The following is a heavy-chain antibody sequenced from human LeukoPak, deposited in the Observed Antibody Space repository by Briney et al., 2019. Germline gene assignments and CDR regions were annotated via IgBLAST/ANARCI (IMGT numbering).Heavy chain of an antibody. Sequence: SETLSLTCTASGDTITSGGYYWSWLRQRPGKGLEWIGYIYKTGSTYYSPSLKSRVTMSVDTSRNQFSLKLNSVTAADTAVYYCARDVLRWGQGTLVTVSS. J-gene: IGHJ4*02. V-gene: IGHV4-31*03. CDR1: GDTITSGGYY. CDR2: IYKTGST. CDR3: ARDVLR.